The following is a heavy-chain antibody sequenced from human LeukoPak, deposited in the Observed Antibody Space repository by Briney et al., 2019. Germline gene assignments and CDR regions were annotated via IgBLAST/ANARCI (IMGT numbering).Heavy chain of an antibody. Sequence: GGSLRLSCAASGFTFSTFGMHWVRQAPGKGLEWVAFIRYDGSNQFYADSVKGRFTISRHNSKNTLYLQMNSLRAEDTAVYYCAKVGVQLERRASGWFDPWGQGTLVTVSS. CDR1: GFTFSTFG. CDR2: IRYDGSNQ. J-gene: IGHJ5*02. D-gene: IGHD1-1*01. V-gene: IGHV3-30*02. CDR3: AKVGVQLERRASGWFDP.